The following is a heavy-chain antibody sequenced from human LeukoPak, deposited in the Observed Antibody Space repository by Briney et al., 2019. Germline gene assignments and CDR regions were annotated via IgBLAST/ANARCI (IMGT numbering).Heavy chain of an antibody. Sequence: SETLSLTCTVSGGSISSSSYYWGWIRQPPGKGLEWIGSIYYSGSTYYNPSLKSRVTISVDTSKNQFSLKLSSVTAADTAVYYCARRGIAARQGPNAFDIWGQGTMVTVSS. D-gene: IGHD6-6*01. CDR2: IYYSGST. J-gene: IGHJ3*02. CDR1: GGSISSSSYY. CDR3: ARRGIAARQGPNAFDI. V-gene: IGHV4-39*01.